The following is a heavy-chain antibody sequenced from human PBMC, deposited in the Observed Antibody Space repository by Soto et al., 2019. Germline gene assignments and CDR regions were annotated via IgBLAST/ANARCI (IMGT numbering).Heavy chain of an antibody. CDR1: GFMFSGYG. D-gene: IGHD3-9*01. J-gene: IGHJ4*02. Sequence: PGGSLRLSCAAAGFMFSGYGMSWVRQAPGKGLQWVATTHPSGGSTHYAESVRGRFTISRDNSRDTLYLQMNSLRAEDTAVYYCAKDPSTGPPDCWGQGALVTVSS. CDR3: AKDPSTGPPDC. CDR2: THPSGGST. V-gene: IGHV3-23*01.